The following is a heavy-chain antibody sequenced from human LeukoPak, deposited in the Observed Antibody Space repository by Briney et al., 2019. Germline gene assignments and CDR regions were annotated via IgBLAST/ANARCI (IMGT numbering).Heavy chain of an antibody. J-gene: IGHJ6*02. Sequence: GGSLRLSCAASGFTFSSYAMHWVRQAPGKGLEWVAVISYDGSNKYYADSVKGRFTISRDNSKNTLYLQMNSLRAEDTAVYYCAREEQLCFCGMDVWGQGTTVTVSS. CDR3: AREEQLCFCGMDV. V-gene: IGHV3-30-3*01. D-gene: IGHD5-18*01. CDR2: ISYDGSNK. CDR1: GFTFSSYA.